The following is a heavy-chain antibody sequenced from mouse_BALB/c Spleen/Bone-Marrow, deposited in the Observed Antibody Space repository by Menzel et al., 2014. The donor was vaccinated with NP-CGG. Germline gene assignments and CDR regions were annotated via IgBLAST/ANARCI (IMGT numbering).Heavy chain of an antibody. V-gene: IGHV1-74*01. CDR2: IDPYDSGT. D-gene: IGHD1-2*01. CDR3: ARWDHFHWYFDV. CDR1: GYTFTSYW. Sequence: VQLQQSGAELVRPGAAVNLSCKASGYTFTSYWMNWVRQRPEQGLEWIGRIDPYDSGTHYNQKFKDKAILTVDKSSSTAYMQLSSLTSEDSAVYYCARWDHFHWYFDVWGAGTTVTVSS. J-gene: IGHJ1*01.